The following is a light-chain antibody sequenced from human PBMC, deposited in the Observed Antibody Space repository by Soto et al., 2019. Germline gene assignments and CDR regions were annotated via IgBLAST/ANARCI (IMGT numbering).Light chain of an antibody. CDR1: QDISNY. Sequence: DIQMTQSPSPLSASVGDRVTITCRASQDISNYLAWFQQKPGKAPKSLIYATSTLHTGDPSKFSGTGSGTHFALTISSLQPVDFATYYCQQYNSYPFTCGPGTKVDIK. V-gene: IGKV1-16*02. CDR3: QQYNSYPFT. CDR2: ATS. J-gene: IGKJ3*01.